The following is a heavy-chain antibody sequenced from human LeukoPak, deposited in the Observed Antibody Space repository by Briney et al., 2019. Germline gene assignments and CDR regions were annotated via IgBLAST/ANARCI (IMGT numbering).Heavy chain of an antibody. CDR2: INPSGGST. J-gene: IGHJ4*02. Sequence: GATVKVSCKASGYTFTSYYMHWVRQAPGQGLEWMGIINPSGGSTSYAQKFQGRVTMTRDTSTSTVYMELSSLRSEDTAVYYCARETGWVAVAGYFDYWGQGTLVTVSS. V-gene: IGHV1-46*01. CDR1: GYTFTSYY. D-gene: IGHD6-19*01. CDR3: ARETGWVAVAGYFDY.